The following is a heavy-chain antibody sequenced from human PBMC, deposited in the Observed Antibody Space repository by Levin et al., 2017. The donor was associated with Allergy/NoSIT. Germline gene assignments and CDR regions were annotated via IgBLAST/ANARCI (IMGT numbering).Heavy chain of an antibody. V-gene: IGHV1-2*04. CDR1: GYTFTGYY. Sequence: GESLKISCQASGYTFTGYYMHWVRQAPGQGLEWMGWINPNSGGTNYAQKFQGWVTMTRDTSISTAYMELSRLRSDDTAVYYCAIFQYYYDSSGYNDYWGQGTLVTVSS. D-gene: IGHD3-22*01. CDR3: AIFQYYYDSSGYNDY. J-gene: IGHJ4*02. CDR2: INPNSGGT.